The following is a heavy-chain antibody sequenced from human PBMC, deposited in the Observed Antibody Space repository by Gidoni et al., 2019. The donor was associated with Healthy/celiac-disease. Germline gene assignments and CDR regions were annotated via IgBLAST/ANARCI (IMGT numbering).Heavy chain of an antibody. D-gene: IGHD3-3*01. J-gene: IGHJ4*02. V-gene: IGHV1-18*01. Sequence: QVQLAQPGADVKKPGASVKASCKASGYTFTCYGISWVRQAPGQGLEWMGWICAYNGNTNYAQKLQGRVTMTTDTSTSTAYMELRSLRSDDTAVYYCARVSLEWSADYYFDYWGQGTLVTVSS. CDR1: GYTFTCYG. CDR3: ARVSLEWSADYYFDY. CDR2: ICAYNGNT.